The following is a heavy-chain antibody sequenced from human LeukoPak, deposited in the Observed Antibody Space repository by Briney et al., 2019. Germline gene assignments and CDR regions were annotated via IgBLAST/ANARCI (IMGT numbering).Heavy chain of an antibody. Sequence: GRSLRLSCAASGFTFSSYGMHWVRQAPGKGLEWVAVIWYDGNNKYYADSVKGRFTISRDNSKNKLDLQMNSLRAEDTAVYYCARSYYGSGGPFDYWGQGTLVTVSS. CDR2: IWYDGNNK. CDR3: ARSYYGSGGPFDY. J-gene: IGHJ4*02. D-gene: IGHD3-10*01. V-gene: IGHV3-33*01. CDR1: GFTFSSYG.